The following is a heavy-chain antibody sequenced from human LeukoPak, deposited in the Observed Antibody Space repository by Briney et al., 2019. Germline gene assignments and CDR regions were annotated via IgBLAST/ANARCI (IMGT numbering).Heavy chain of an antibody. D-gene: IGHD6-19*01. CDR3: ASPHPSVAGQGRFDY. J-gene: IGHJ4*02. Sequence: PSETLSLTCVVSGGSISSGGYSWSWIRQPPGKGLEWIGYIYHSGSTYYNPSLKSRVTISVDRSKNQFSLKLSSVTAADTAVYYCASPHPSVAGQGRFDYWGQGTLATVSS. CDR1: GGSISSGGYS. V-gene: IGHV4-30-2*01. CDR2: IYHSGST.